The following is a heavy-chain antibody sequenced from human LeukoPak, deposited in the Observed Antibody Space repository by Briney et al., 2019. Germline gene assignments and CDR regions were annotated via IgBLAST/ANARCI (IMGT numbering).Heavy chain of an antibody. J-gene: IGHJ5*02. D-gene: IGHD6-6*01. V-gene: IGHV4-59*01. CDR2: IYYSGST. CDR3: AREASTSPVWFDP. Sequence: SETLSLTCSVSGGSISSYYWSWIRQSPEKGLEWIGYIYYSGSTNYNPSLRSRVTISVDTSKSQFSLNLSSVTPADTAVYYCAREASTSPVWFDPWGQGTLVTVSS. CDR1: GGSISSYY.